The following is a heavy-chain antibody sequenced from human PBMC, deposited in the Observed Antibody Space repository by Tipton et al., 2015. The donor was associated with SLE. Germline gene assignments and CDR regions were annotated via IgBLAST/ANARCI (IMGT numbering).Heavy chain of an antibody. V-gene: IGHV4-4*08. D-gene: IGHD3-22*01. Sequence: TLSLTCTVSGGSISSYYWSWIRQPPGKGLEWIGYIYTSGSTNYNPSLKSRVTISVDTSKNQFSLKLSSVTAADTAVYYCARDSWYYDSSGYPGYFDYWGQGTLVTVSS. CDR1: GGSISSYY. J-gene: IGHJ4*02. CDR3: ARDSWYYDSSGYPGYFDY. CDR2: IYTSGST.